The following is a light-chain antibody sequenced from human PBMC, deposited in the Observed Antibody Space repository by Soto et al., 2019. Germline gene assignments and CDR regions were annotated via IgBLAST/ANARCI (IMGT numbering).Light chain of an antibody. CDR2: GAF. CDR1: ESVLSN. J-gene: IGKJ1*01. CDR3: QQYHNWPPWT. Sequence: IVMTQSPVTLSVSPGERATLSCRASESVLSNLAWYQWRPGQAPRLLIYGAFTRATGIPARFSGSGSGTELTLTIISLQSEDVAVYYCQQYHNWPPWTFGQGTKVEIK. V-gene: IGKV3-15*01.